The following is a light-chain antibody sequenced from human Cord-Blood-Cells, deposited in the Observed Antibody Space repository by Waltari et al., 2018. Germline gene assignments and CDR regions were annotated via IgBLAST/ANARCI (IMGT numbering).Light chain of an antibody. Sequence: DIVLTQSPVTLAFSQGERAPLSCRASQRVSSSYLAWYQQTPGQAPRLLIYGASSRATGIPDRFSGSGSVTDFTLTISRLEPEDFAVYYRQQYGSSPYTFGQGTKLEIK. CDR1: QRVSSSY. CDR2: GAS. J-gene: IGKJ2*01. V-gene: IGKV3-20*01. CDR3: QQYGSSPYT.